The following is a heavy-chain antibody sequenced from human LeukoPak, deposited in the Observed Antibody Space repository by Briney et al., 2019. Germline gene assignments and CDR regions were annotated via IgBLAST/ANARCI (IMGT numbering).Heavy chain of an antibody. D-gene: IGHD3-10*01. CDR3: ARQPPYYPSDY. V-gene: IGHV4-59*08. CDR1: GGSISSYY. CDR2: IYYSGST. Sequence: SETLSLTCTVSGGSISSYYWSWIRQPPGKGLEWIGYIYYSGSTNYNPSLKGRVTISVDTSKNQFSLKLSSVTAADTAVYYCARQPPYYPSDYWGQGTLVTVSS. J-gene: IGHJ4*02.